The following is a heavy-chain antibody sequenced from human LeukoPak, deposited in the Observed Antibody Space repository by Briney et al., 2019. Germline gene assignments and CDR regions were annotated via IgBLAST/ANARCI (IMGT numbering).Heavy chain of an antibody. J-gene: IGHJ6*04. CDR2: IYSGGST. Sequence: GGSLRLSCAASGFTVSSNYMSWVRQAPGKGLEWVSVIYSGGSTYYADSVKGRFTISGDNSKNTLYLQMNSLRAEDTAVYYCARRYFDWLLYGMDVWGKGTTVTVSS. CDR1: GFTVSSNY. CDR3: ARRYFDWLLYGMDV. D-gene: IGHD3-9*01. V-gene: IGHV3-53*01.